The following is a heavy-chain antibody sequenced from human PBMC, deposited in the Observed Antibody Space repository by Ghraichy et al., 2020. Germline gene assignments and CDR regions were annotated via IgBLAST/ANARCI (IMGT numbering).Heavy chain of an antibody. CDR1: GFNINNYW. J-gene: IGHJ3*02. CDR2: MNEYGDEN. CDR3: VRDRNPSFTNIWYDALDI. Sequence: GESLRLSCVGSGFNINNYWMTWVRQAPGKGLQWVANMNEYGDENPYADSVKGRFSISRDKAKNSLYLQMNSLTAEDTAVYYCVRDRNPSFTNIWYDALDIWGQGTMVTVSS. D-gene: IGHD3-16*02. V-gene: IGHV3-7*03.